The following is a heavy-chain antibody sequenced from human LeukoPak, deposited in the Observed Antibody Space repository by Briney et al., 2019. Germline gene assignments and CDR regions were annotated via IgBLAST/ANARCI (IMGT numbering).Heavy chain of an antibody. CDR3: ARHLSGGLSLMGAFDI. D-gene: IGHD2-15*01. CDR2: IYYSGST. V-gene: IGHV4-39*01. J-gene: IGHJ3*02. CDR1: GGSISSSSYY. Sequence: SETLSLTCTVSGGSISSSSYYWGWIRQPPGKGLEWIGSIYYSGSTYYNPSLKSRVTISVDTSKNQFSLKLSSVTAVDTAVYYCARHLSGGLSLMGAFDIWGQGTMVTVSS.